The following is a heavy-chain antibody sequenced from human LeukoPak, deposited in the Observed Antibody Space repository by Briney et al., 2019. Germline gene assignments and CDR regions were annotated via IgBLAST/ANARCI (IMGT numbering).Heavy chain of an antibody. D-gene: IGHD4-17*01. CDR1: GFTFSGSA. Sequence: PGGSLRLSCAASGFTFSGSAMHWVRQASGKGLEWVGRIRSKANSYATAYAASVKGRFTISRDNSKNTLYLQMISLRAEDTAVYYCAFRFYGDSESFWGQGTLVTVSS. CDR3: AFRFYGDSESF. V-gene: IGHV3-73*01. J-gene: IGHJ4*02. CDR2: IRSKANSYAT.